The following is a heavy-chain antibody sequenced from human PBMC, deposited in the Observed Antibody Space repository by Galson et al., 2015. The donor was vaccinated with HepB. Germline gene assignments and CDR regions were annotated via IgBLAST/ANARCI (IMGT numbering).Heavy chain of an antibody. Sequence: SLRLSCAASGFTFSGSAMHWVRQASGKGLEWVGRIRSNANSYATSYAASVKGRFTISRDDSKNTVYLQMNSLKTEDTAVYYCRSTEGEFIDYWGQGTLVTVSS. V-gene: IGHV3-73*01. CDR2: IRSNANSYAT. CDR3: RSTEGEFIDY. D-gene: IGHD3-10*01. J-gene: IGHJ4*02. CDR1: GFTFSGSA.